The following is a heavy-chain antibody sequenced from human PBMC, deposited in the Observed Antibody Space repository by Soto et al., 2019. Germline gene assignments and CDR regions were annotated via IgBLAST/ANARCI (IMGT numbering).Heavy chain of an antibody. CDR1: GYSFSDYW. J-gene: IGHJ4*02. V-gene: IGHV5-51*01. D-gene: IGHD2-2*01. CDR2: IYPDDSDT. Sequence: EVQLVQSGAELKKPGESLKISCKGSGYSFSDYWIVWVRQMPGKGLEWMGMIYPDDSDTKYSPSFGGQVTISSDKSISTAHLQRNSRKSSDTAIYYCARNRYHDCWGQGTLVTVSS. CDR3: ARNRYHDC.